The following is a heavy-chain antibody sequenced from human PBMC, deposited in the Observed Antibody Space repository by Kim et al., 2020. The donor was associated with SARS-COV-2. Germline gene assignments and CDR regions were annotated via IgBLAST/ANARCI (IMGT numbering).Heavy chain of an antibody. J-gene: IGHJ3*01. CDR2: ISYDGSSK. D-gene: IGHD4-17*01. CDR3: AKDGGMTTVTSDGFDF. Sequence: GGSLRLSCAASGFIFSSYAMHWVRQAPGKGLEWVAVISYDGSSKYYADSVKGRFTISRDNSKNMVYVQMNSLRAEDTAVYYCAKDGGMTTVTSDGFDFWGQGTMVTVSS. CDR1: GFIFSSYA. V-gene: IGHV3-30-3*01.